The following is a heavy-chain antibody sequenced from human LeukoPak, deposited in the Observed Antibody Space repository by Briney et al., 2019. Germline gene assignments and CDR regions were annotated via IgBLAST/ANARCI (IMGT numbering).Heavy chain of an antibody. CDR1: GFTFSSYW. J-gene: IGHJ4*02. Sequence: GESLRLSCAASGFTFSSYWMSWVRQAPGKGLEWVANIKQDGREKYYVDSVKGRFTISRDNAKNSLYLQMNSLRAEDTAVYYCARDHAHCSSTSCPMFDYWGQGTLVTVSS. CDR3: ARDHAHCSSTSCPMFDY. D-gene: IGHD2-2*01. CDR2: IKQDGREK. V-gene: IGHV3-7*01.